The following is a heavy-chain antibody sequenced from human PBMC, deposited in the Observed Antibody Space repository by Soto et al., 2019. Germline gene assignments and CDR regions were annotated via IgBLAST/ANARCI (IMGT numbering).Heavy chain of an antibody. CDR1: GFTFSSYG. Sequence: QVPLVESGGGVVQPGRSLRLSCAASGFTFSSYGMHWVRQAPGKGLEWVAVIWYDGSNKYYADSVKGRFTISRDNSKNTLYLQMNSLRAEDTAVYYCARERGYSYGDAFDIWGQGTMVTVSS. D-gene: IGHD5-18*01. CDR3: ARERGYSYGDAFDI. J-gene: IGHJ3*02. V-gene: IGHV3-33*01. CDR2: IWYDGSNK.